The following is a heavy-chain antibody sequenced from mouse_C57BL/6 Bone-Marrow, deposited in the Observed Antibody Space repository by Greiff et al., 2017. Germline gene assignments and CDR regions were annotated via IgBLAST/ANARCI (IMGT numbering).Heavy chain of an antibody. J-gene: IGHJ1*03. CDR2: ISYDGSN. CDR3: AIGYFDV. CDR1: GYSITSGYY. V-gene: IGHV3-6*01. Sequence: EVKLQESGPGLVKPSQSLSLTCSVTGYSITSGYYWNWIRQFPGNKLEWMGYISYDGSNNYNPSLKNRISITRDTSKNQFFLKLNSVTTEDTATYYCAIGYFDVWGTGTTVTVSS.